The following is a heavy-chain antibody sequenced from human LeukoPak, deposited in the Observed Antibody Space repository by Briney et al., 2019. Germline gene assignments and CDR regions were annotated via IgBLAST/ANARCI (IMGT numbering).Heavy chain of an antibody. CDR2: ISSSSSYI. D-gene: IGHD4-17*01. CDR3: ARAIGYGDYAT. Sequence: GGSLRLSCAASGFTFSSYSMNWVRQAPGKGLEWVSSISSSSSYIYYADSVKGRFTISRDNAKNSLYLQMNSLRAEVTALYYCARAIGYGDYATWGQGTLVTVSS. J-gene: IGHJ5*02. CDR1: GFTFSSYS. V-gene: IGHV3-21*04.